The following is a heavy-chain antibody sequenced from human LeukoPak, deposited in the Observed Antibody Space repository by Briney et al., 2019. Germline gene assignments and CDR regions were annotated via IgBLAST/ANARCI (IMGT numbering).Heavy chain of an antibody. V-gene: IGHV3-30*02. CDR2: IRYDGSNK. Sequence: GGSLRLSCAASGFTFSSYGMHWVRQAPGKGLEWVAFIRYDGSNKYYADSVKGRFTISRDNSKNTLYLQMNSLRAEDTAVYYCAKDRSLPRIYDRGYWFDYWGQGTLVTVSS. J-gene: IGHJ4*02. D-gene: IGHD3-22*01. CDR1: GFTFSSYG. CDR3: AKDRSLPRIYDRGYWFDY.